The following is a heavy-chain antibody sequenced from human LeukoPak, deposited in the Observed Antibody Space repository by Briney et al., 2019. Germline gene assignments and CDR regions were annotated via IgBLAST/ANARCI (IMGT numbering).Heavy chain of an antibody. CDR1: GFNTSDHY. Sequence: KPGGSLRLSCAASGFNTSDHYMSWIRQAPGRGLEWVSYISNRGFSTYYADSVKGRFTISRDNTKNSLYLEMQSLRVEDTAVYYCAGNKRRFDQWGQGTVVTVSS. V-gene: IGHV3-11*01. CDR2: ISNRGFST. J-gene: IGHJ4*02. CDR3: AGNKRRFDQ.